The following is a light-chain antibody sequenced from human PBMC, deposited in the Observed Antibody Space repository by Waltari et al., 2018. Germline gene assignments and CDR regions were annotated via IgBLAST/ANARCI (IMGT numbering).Light chain of an antibody. CDR1: QDIRND. V-gene: IGKV1-6*01. Sequence: ALHITQSPSPLSASIGDRVTITCRASQDIRNDLAWHQQKPGKAPELLSSAASGLQSGVPSRFSGSGSGTDFTLTINSLQPEDFATYYCLQDYNYPYTFGQGTKLEIK. CDR2: AAS. J-gene: IGKJ2*01. CDR3: LQDYNYPYT.